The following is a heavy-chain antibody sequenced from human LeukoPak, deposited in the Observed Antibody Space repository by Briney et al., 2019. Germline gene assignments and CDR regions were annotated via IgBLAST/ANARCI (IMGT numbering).Heavy chain of an antibody. J-gene: IGHJ4*02. CDR3: ARHFGRAPLIDY. CDR1: GGSISSYY. Sequence: DPSETLSLTCTVSGGSISSYYWSWIRQPPGKGLEWIGYIYYSGSTNYNPSLKSRVTISVDTSKNQFSLKLSSVTAADTAVYYCARHFGRAPLIDYWGQGTLVTVSS. D-gene: IGHD3-10*01. CDR2: IYYSGST. V-gene: IGHV4-59*08.